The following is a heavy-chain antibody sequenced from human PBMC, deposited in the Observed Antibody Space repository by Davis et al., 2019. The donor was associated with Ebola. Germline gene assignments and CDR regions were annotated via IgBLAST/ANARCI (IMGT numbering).Heavy chain of an antibody. Sequence: GESLKISCAASGFTFSSYSMNWVRQAPGKGLEWVSSISSSSSYIYYADSVKGRFTISRDNAKNSLYLQMNSLRAEDTAVYYCARDLTDKTLLLWFGELPDYWGQGTLVTVSS. CDR2: ISSSSSYI. D-gene: IGHD3-10*01. V-gene: IGHV3-21*04. J-gene: IGHJ4*02. CDR3: ARDLTDKTLLLWFGELPDY. CDR1: GFTFSSYS.